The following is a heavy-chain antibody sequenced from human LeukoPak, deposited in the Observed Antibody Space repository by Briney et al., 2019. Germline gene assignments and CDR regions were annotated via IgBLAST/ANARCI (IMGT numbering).Heavy chain of an antibody. Sequence: PSETLSLTCAVSGYSISSGYYWGWIRQPPGKGLEWIGSVYHSGSTYYNPSLKSRVTISVDTSKNQFSLRLSSVTAADTAVYYCARSWGSYRSFDYWGQGTLVTVSS. CDR2: VYHSGST. J-gene: IGHJ4*02. CDR3: ARSWGSYRSFDY. CDR1: GYSISSGYY. D-gene: IGHD3-16*02. V-gene: IGHV4-38-2*01.